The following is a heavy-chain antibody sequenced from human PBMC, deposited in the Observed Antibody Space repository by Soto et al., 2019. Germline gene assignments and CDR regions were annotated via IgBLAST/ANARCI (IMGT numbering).Heavy chain of an antibody. V-gene: IGHV3-23*01. D-gene: IGHD3-16*01. Sequence: EVQLLESGGGLVQPGGSLRLSCAASGFTFSSYPMSWVRQAPGKGLEWVSTISGRGGSTYYADSVKGRFTISRDNSQNTLYLQMHGLRAEDTALYYCAKGKGGSLSYLFDYWGQGTLVTVSS. CDR3: AKGKGGSLSYLFDY. CDR2: ISGRGGST. J-gene: IGHJ4*02. CDR1: GFTFSSYP.